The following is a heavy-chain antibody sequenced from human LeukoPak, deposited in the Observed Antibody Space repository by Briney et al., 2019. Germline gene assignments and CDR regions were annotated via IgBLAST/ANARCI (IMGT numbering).Heavy chain of an antibody. Sequence: EGSLRLSCAASGFTFSSYSMNWVRQAPGKGLEWVSSISSSSSYIYYADSVKGRFTISRDNAKNSLYLQMNSLRAEDTAVYYCARDPSGDSSGWYRSPPDYWGQGTLVTVSS. CDR1: GFTFSSYS. CDR2: ISSSSSYI. D-gene: IGHD6-19*01. J-gene: IGHJ4*02. CDR3: ARDPSGDSSGWYRSPPDY. V-gene: IGHV3-21*01.